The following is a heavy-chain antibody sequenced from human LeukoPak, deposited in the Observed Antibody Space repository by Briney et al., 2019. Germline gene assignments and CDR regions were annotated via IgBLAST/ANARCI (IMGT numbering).Heavy chain of an antibody. V-gene: IGHV3-74*01. D-gene: IGHD3-10*01. CDR3: LRDLIR. Sequence: GGSLTLTFVASGFTFSTYWIHWVRQPPGKGLVWLSRISTDGRSTYYADSVKGRFTISRDNAGNTLYLQMNSLRAEDTAVYYCLRDLIRGDQGRLLTVSS. CDR2: ISTDGRST. CDR1: GFTFSTYW. J-gene: IGHJ4*02.